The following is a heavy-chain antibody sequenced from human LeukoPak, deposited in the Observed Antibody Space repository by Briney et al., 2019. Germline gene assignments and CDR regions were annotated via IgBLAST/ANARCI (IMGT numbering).Heavy chain of an antibody. CDR2: INPNSGGT. D-gene: IGHD4-17*01. CDR1: GYTFTGYY. J-gene: IGHJ4*02. Sequence: GASVKVSCKASGYTFTGYYMHWVRQAPGQGLEWMGWINPNSGGTNYAQKFQGRVTMTRDTSISTAYMELSRLRSDDTAVYYCARDSYGAYRYYFDYWGQGTLVTVSS. V-gene: IGHV1-2*02. CDR3: ARDSYGAYRYYFDY.